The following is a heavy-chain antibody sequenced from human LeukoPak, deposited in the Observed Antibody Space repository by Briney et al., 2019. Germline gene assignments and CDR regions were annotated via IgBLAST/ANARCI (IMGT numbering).Heavy chain of an antibody. D-gene: IGHD1-1*01. CDR1: GNTFTSYD. CDR2: MNPNSGNT. CDR3: ARLNWNADDAFDI. J-gene: IGHJ3*02. V-gene: IGHV1-8*01. Sequence: ASVKVSCKASGNTFTSYDINWVRQATGQGLEWMGWMNPNSGNTGYAQKFQGRVTMTRNTSISTAYMELSSLRSEDTAVYYCARLNWNADDAFDIWGQGTMVTVSS.